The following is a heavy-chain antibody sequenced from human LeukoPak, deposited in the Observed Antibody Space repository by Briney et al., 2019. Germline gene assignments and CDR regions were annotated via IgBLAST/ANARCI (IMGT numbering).Heavy chain of an antibody. V-gene: IGHV4-31*03. J-gene: IGHJ4*02. CDR1: GGSISSGGYY. CDR2: IYYSGST. Sequence: SETLSLTCTVSGGSISSGGYYWSWIRQHPGKGLEWIGYIYYSGSTYYNPSLKSRVTISVDTSKNQFSLKLSSVTAADTAVCYCARGLTYYDILTGYYSPYFDYWGQGTLVTVSS. D-gene: IGHD3-9*01. CDR3: ARGLTYYDILTGYYSPYFDY.